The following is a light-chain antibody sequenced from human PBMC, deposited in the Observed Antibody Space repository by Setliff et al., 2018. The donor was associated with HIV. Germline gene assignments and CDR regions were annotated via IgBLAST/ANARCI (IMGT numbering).Light chain of an antibody. Sequence: ALTQPPSVSGSPGQPVTISCAGTSSDVGSYNRVSWYRQTPGTAPKLMIFEVNKRPSGVPDRFSGPRSGNTASLTIAGLQADDEADYYCCSYTSRNTWVFGGGTKVTVL. CDR1: SSDVGSYNR. CDR2: EVN. J-gene: IGLJ3*02. V-gene: IGLV2-18*02. CDR3: CSYTSRNTWV.